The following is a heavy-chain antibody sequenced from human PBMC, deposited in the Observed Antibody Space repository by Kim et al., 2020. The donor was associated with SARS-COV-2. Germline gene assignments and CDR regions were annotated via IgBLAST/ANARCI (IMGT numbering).Heavy chain of an antibody. CDR2: KEDGSKK. CDR3: AREWDF. J-gene: IGHJ4*02. D-gene: IGHD1-26*01. Sequence: KEDGSKKHYVDSVKSRFTISRDKAKKALYLQMNSLRADDTAVYFCAREWDFWGQGTLVTVSS. V-gene: IGHV3-7*01.